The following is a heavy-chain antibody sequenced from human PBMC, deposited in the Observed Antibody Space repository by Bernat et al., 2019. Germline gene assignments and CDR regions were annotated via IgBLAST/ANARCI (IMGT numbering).Heavy chain of an antibody. Sequence: EVQLVESGGGLVQPGGSLRLSCAASGFTFSSYEMNWVRQAPGKGLDWVSYISSSGSTIYYADSVKGRFTISRDNAKNSLYLQMNSLRAEDTAVYYCARVRSCTGCPENDNWFDPWGQGTLVTVSS. CDR1: GFTFSSYE. CDR3: ARVRSCTGCPENDNWFDP. J-gene: IGHJ5*02. V-gene: IGHV3-48*03. D-gene: IGHD2-8*02. CDR2: ISSSGSTI.